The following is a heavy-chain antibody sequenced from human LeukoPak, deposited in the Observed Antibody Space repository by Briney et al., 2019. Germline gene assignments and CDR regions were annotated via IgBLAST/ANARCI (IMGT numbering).Heavy chain of an antibody. V-gene: IGHV3-30*04. CDR1: GFTFSSYA. D-gene: IGHD2-8*01. CDR3: AKDRRLYCTNGVCDFYFDY. CDR2: ISYDGSNK. Sequence: QAGGSLRLSCAASGFTFSSYAMHWVRQAPGKGLEWVAVISYDGSNKYYADSVKGRFTISRDNSKNTLYLQMNSLRAEDTAVYYCAKDRRLYCTNGVCDFYFDYWGQGTLVTVSS. J-gene: IGHJ4*02.